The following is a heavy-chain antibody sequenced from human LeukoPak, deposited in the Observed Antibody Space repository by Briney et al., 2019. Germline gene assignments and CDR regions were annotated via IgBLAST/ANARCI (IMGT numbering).Heavy chain of an antibody. V-gene: IGHV4-39*07. J-gene: IGHJ2*01. CDR1: GGSISSSSYY. Sequence: SETLSLTCTVSGGSISSSSYYWGWIRQPPGKGLEWIGSIYYSGSTYYNPSLKSRVTISVDTSKNQFSLKLSSVTAADTAVFYCARRIYYGSESDWYFDLWGRGTLVTVSS. CDR3: ARRIYYGSESDWYFDL. D-gene: IGHD3-10*01. CDR2: IYYSGST.